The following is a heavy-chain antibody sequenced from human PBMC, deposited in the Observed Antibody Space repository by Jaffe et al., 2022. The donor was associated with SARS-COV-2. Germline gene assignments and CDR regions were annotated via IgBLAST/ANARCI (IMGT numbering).Heavy chain of an antibody. Sequence: EVQLVESGGGLVQPGGSLRLSCAASGFTFSSYWMSWVRQAPGKGLEWVANIKQDGSEKYYVDSVKGRFTISRDNAKNSLYLQMNSLRAEDTAVYYCASMGGYCSSTSCYAHYYYYGMDVWGQGTTVTVSS. CDR3: ASMGGYCSSTSCYAHYYYYGMDV. CDR1: GFTFSSYW. D-gene: IGHD2-2*01. CDR2: IKQDGSEK. J-gene: IGHJ6*02. V-gene: IGHV3-7*01.